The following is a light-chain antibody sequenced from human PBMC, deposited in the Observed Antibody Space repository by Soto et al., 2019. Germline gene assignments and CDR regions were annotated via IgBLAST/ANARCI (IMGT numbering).Light chain of an antibody. V-gene: IGKV3-20*01. J-gene: IGKJ4*01. CDR1: QSVSSSY. CDR2: GAS. Sequence: EIVLTQSPATLSLSPGERATLSCRASQSVSSSYLAWYQQKPGQAPRLLIYGASSRATGIPDRFNGSGSGTDCTLPISRLEPEDFAVYYRQHYGNSHLAFGGGTKVDIK. CDR3: QHYGNSHLA.